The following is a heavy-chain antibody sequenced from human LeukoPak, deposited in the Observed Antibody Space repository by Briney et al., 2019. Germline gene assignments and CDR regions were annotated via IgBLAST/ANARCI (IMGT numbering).Heavy chain of an antibody. J-gene: IGHJ4*02. D-gene: IGHD6-13*01. Sequence: GRSLRLSCAASGFTFSSYGMHWVRQAPGKGLEWVAVISYDGSNKYYADSVKGRFTISRDNSKNTLYLQMNSLRAEDTAVYYCAIHKSGSNWGDFDYWGQGTLVTVSS. V-gene: IGHV3-30*03. CDR2: ISYDGSNK. CDR3: AIHKSGSNWGDFDY. CDR1: GFTFSSYG.